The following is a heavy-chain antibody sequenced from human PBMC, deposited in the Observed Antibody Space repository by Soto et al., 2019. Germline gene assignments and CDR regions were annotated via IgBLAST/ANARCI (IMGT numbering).Heavy chain of an antibody. CDR2: FDPEDGET. D-gene: IGHD3-22*01. V-gene: IGHV1-24*01. CDR1: GYTLTELS. Sequence: QVQLVQSGAEVKKPGASVKVSCKVSGYTLTELSMHWVRQAPGKGREWMGGFDPEDGETIYAQKFQGRVTMTEDTSTDTAYMELSSLRSEDTAVYYCATPRSSSGYGAYAFDIWGQGTMVTVSS. CDR3: ATPRSSSGYGAYAFDI. J-gene: IGHJ3*02.